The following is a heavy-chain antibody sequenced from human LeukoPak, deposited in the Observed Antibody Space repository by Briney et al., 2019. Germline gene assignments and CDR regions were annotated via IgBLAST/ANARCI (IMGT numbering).Heavy chain of an antibody. CDR3: ARDVRDRDGFDI. J-gene: IGHJ3*02. Sequence: SETLSLTCTVSGGSISTYCWSWIRQPPGKGLEWIGYIYYSGSTNYNPSLKSRVTISVDTSKNQFSLKLSSVTAADTAVYYCARDVRDRDGFDIWGQGTMVTVSS. CDR2: IYYSGST. V-gene: IGHV4-59*01. CDR1: GGSISTYC. D-gene: IGHD5-24*01.